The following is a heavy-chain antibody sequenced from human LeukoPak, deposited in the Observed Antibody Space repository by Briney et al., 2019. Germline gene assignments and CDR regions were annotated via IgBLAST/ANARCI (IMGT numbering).Heavy chain of an antibody. Sequence: GGSLRLSCAASGFSFNNYAMSWVRQAPGKGLEWVSAISGGGDATKYADSVKGRFTISRDNSKNTLSLQMNSLRAEDTALYYCAKSDCGTIGCKLLNYWGQGTLVTVSS. CDR1: GFSFNNYA. D-gene: IGHD2-21*01. V-gene: IGHV3-23*01. CDR2: ISGGGDAT. J-gene: IGHJ4*02. CDR3: AKSDCGTIGCKLLNY.